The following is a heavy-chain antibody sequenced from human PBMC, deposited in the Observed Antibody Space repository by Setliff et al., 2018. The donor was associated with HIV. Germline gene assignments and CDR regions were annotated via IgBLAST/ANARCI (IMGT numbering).Heavy chain of an antibody. Sequence: SETLSLTCTVSGGSISSYYWSWIRQPPGKGLEWIGYIYYSGSTNYNPSLKSPVTISVDKSKNHFSLNLRSVTAADTAVYYCARGTLYRGGGYGTYYVDHWGQGTPVTVSS. J-gene: IGHJ4*02. CDR2: IYYSGST. CDR3: ARGTLYRGGGYGTYYVDH. CDR1: GGSISSYY. V-gene: IGHV4-59*12. D-gene: IGHD3-10*01.